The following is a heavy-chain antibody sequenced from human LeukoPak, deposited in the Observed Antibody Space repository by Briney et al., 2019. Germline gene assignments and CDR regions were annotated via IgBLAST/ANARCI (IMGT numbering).Heavy chain of an antibody. CDR1: GGSISSSNW. Sequence: SSGTLSLTCAVSGGSISSSNWWSWVRQPPGKGLEWIGEIYHSGSTNYNPSLKSRVTISVDTSKNQFSLKLSSVTAADTAVYYCARRYFKVGSSPDYWGQGTLVTVSS. J-gene: IGHJ4*02. D-gene: IGHD6-13*01. CDR2: IYHSGST. CDR3: ARRYFKVGSSPDY. V-gene: IGHV4-4*02.